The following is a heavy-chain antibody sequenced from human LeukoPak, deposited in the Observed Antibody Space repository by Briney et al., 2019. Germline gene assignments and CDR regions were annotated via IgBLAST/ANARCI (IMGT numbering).Heavy chain of an antibody. Sequence: SETLSLTCTVSGGSISSSSYYWSWIRQPAGKGLEWIGRIYTSGSTNYNPSLKSRVTMSVDTSKNQFSLKLSSVTAADTAVYYCARGLYGDYGDYYYYMDVWGKGTTVTISS. J-gene: IGHJ6*03. CDR3: ARGLYGDYGDYYYYMDV. CDR2: IYTSGST. D-gene: IGHD4-17*01. V-gene: IGHV4-61*02. CDR1: GGSISSSSYY.